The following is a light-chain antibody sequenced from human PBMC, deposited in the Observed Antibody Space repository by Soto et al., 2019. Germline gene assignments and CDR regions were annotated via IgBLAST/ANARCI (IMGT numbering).Light chain of an antibody. J-gene: IGKJ4*01. CDR1: QSVSSY. V-gene: IGKV3-11*01. CDR3: QQRSNWPLT. Sequence: EIVLTQSPATLSSFPGDRATLSCRASQSVSSYLAWYQQKPGQAPRLLIYDASNRATGIPARFSGSGSGTDFTLTISSLEPEDFAVYYCQQRSNWPLTFGGGTKVDIK. CDR2: DAS.